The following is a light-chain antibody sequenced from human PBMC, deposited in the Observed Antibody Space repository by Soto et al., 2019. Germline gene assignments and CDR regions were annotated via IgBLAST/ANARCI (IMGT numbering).Light chain of an antibody. V-gene: IGKV1-39*01. CDR2: AAS. J-gene: IGKJ5*01. Sequence: IQMTQSPSTLSASVGDRVTITCRASQSISSWLAWYQQKPGKAPKLLIYAASSLQSGVPSRFGGSGSGTDFTLTISSLQPEDFATYYCQQSYSTITFGQGTRLEIK. CDR3: QQSYSTIT. CDR1: QSISSW.